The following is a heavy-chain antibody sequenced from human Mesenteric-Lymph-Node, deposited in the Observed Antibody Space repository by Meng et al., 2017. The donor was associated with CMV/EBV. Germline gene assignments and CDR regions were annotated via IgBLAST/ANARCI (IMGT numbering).Heavy chain of an antibody. CDR1: RDSLSRNNAA. CDR3: AYFGDLPPLW. CDR2: TSYRSESYN. V-gene: IGHV6-1*01. D-gene: IGHD3-16*01. J-gene: IGHJ4*02. Sequence: PLPPSGPALVKSSPPLSVPCTISRDSLSRNNAAWNWFRQSPSRGLAWLGTTSYRSESYNDYAVSVKSRISVNLDTSKNQLSLHLNFVTPEDTAVYYCAYFGDLPPLWWGQGTLVTVSS.